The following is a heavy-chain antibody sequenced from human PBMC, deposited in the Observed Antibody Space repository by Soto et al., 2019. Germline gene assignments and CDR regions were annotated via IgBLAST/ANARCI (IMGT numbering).Heavy chain of an antibody. Sequence: PGESLKISCKGSGYNFTNYWIGWVRQMPGKGLEWMGIINPADSDTTYSPSFQGQVTISADKSISTAYLQWSSVRASDTAMYYCARWGDKLRYFDWLLYSPSAFDIWGQGTMVTVSS. J-gene: IGHJ3*02. CDR2: INPADSDT. V-gene: IGHV5-51*01. CDR1: GYNFTNYW. CDR3: ARWGDKLRYFDWLLYSPSAFDI. D-gene: IGHD3-9*01.